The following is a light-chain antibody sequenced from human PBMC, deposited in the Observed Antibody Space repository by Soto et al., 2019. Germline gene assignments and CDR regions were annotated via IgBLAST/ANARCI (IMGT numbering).Light chain of an antibody. Sequence: EIVMTQSPATLSVSPGERATLSCRASQSVSSNLAWYQQKPGQAPRLLLYGASTRATGIPARFSGSGSGTEFTLPISSLQSEDFAVYYCQQYNNWPITFGQGTRLEIK. V-gene: IGKV3-15*01. CDR2: GAS. CDR1: QSVSSN. J-gene: IGKJ5*01. CDR3: QQYNNWPIT.